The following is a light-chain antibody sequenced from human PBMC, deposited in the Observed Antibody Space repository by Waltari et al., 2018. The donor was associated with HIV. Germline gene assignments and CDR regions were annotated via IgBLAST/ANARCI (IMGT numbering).Light chain of an antibody. V-gene: IGLV1-44*01. CDR1: SPNIGSNT. CDR2: SKN. Sequence: QSVLTQPPSASGTPGQRVTIPCSGSSPNIGSNTINWYQQLPGTAPKLLIYSKNQRPSGVPDRFSGSKSGTSASLAISGLQSEDEGDYYCAAWDDSLNAVVFGGGTKLTVL. CDR3: AAWDDSLNAVV. J-gene: IGLJ2*01.